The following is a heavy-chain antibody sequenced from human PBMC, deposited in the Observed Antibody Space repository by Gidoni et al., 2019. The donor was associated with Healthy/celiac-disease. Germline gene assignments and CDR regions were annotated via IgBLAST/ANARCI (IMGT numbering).Heavy chain of an antibody. CDR2: ISYDGSNK. CDR3: ARESTAMVFDY. CDR1: GFTFRSYA. J-gene: IGHJ4*02. D-gene: IGHD5-18*01. Sequence: QVQLVESGGGVVQPGRSLRLSCAASGFTFRSYAMHWVRQAPGKGLEWVAVISYDGSNKYYADSVKGRFTISRDNSKNTLYLQMNSLRAEDTAVYYCARESTAMVFDYWGQGTLVTVSS. V-gene: IGHV3-30*04.